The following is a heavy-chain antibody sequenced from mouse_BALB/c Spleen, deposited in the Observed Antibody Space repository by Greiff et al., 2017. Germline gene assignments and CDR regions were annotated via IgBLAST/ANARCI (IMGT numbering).Heavy chain of an antibody. CDR1: GFTFSDYY. CDR2: ISDGGSYT. V-gene: IGHV5-4*02. Sequence: EVKLVESGGGLVKPGGSLKLSCAASGFTFSDYYMYWVRQTPEKRLEWVATISDGGSYTYYPDSVKGRFTISRDNAKNNLYLQMSSLKSEDTAMYYCARGTGDWFAYWGQGTLVTVSA. D-gene: IGHD4-1*01. J-gene: IGHJ3*01. CDR3: ARGTGDWFAY.